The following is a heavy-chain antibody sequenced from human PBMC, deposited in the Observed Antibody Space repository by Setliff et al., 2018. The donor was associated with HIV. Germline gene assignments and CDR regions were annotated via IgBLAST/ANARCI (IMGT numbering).Heavy chain of an antibody. CDR2: MNDSGST. D-gene: IGHD4-17*01. CDR3: VRQHGDYAFGS. CDR1: GESFSGYY. V-gene: IGHV4-34*01. Sequence: PSETLSLTCAVYGESFSGYYWSWIRQSPGKGLEWIGEMNDSGSTNYNPSLKSRVTISVDTSKNQFSLMLESVTAADTALYYCVRQHGDYAFGSWGQGTLVTVS. J-gene: IGHJ5*01.